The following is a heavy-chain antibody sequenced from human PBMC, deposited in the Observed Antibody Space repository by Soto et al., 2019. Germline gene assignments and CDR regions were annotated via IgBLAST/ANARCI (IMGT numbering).Heavy chain of an antibody. CDR2: IYYSGST. Sequence: PSETLSLTCTVSGGSISSGGYYWSWIRQHPGKGLEWIGYIYYSGSTYYNPSLKSRVTISVDTSKNQFSLKLSSVTAADTAVYYCARPFGGSVDAFDIWGQGTMVTVSS. CDR1: GGSISSGGYY. V-gene: IGHV4-31*03. J-gene: IGHJ3*02. D-gene: IGHD2-15*01. CDR3: ARPFGGSVDAFDI.